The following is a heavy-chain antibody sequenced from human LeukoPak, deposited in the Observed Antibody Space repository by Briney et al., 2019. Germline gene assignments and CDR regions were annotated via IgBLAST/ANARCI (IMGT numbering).Heavy chain of an antibody. CDR2: INPSGGST. CDR1: GYTFTSYY. J-gene: IGHJ6*02. CDR3: ARGGHSRSGSQLYYYYGMGV. D-gene: IGHD3-10*01. Sequence: GASVKVSCKASGYTFTSYYMHWVRQAPGQGLEWMGIINPSGGSTSYAQKFQGRVTMTRDTSTSTVYMELSSLRSEDTAVYYCARGGHSRSGSQLYYYYGMGVWGQGTTVTVSS. V-gene: IGHV1-46*01.